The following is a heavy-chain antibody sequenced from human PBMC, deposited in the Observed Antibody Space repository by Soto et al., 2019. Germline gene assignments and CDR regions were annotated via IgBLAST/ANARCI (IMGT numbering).Heavy chain of an antibody. CDR2: ISGSGGST. CDR3: ANSEAVRGRITIFGVVLY. D-gene: IGHD3-3*01. CDR1: GFTFSSYA. V-gene: IGHV3-23*01. Sequence: GGSLRLSCAASGFTFSSYAMSWVRQAPGKGLEWVSAISGSGGSTYYADSVKGRFTISRDNSKNTLYLQMNSLRAEDTAVYYCANSEAVRGRITIFGVVLYWGQGTLVTVSS. J-gene: IGHJ4*02.